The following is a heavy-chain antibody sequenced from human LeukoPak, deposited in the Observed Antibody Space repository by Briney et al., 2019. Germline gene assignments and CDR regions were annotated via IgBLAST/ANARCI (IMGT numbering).Heavy chain of an antibody. D-gene: IGHD1-26*01. J-gene: IGHJ4*02. V-gene: IGHV3-30-3*01. CDR3: ARQKVGATPLDY. Sequence: PGGSLRLSCAASGFTFSSYAMHWVRQAPGKGLEWVAVISYDGSNKYYADSVKGRFTISRDNSKNTLYLQMNSLRAEDTAVYYCARQKVGATPLDYWGQGTLVTVSS. CDR1: GFTFSSYA. CDR2: ISYDGSNK.